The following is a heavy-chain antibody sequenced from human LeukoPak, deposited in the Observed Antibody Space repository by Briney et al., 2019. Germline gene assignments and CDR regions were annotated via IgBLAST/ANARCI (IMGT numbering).Heavy chain of an antibody. J-gene: IGHJ5*02. V-gene: IGHV3-48*03. CDR3: ARAGRGFGELKLKRWFDP. Sequence: GGSLRLSCAASGFTFSSYGMNWVRQAPGKGLEWVSYISSSGSTIYYADSVKGRFTISRDNAKNSLYLQMNSLRAEDTAVYYCARAGRGFGELKLKRWFDPWGQGTLVTVSS. CDR1: GFTFSSYG. D-gene: IGHD3-10*01. CDR2: ISSSGSTI.